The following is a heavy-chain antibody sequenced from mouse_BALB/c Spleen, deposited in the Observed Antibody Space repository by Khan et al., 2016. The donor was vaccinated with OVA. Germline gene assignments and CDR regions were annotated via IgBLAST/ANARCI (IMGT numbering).Heavy chain of an antibody. J-gene: IGHJ3*01. CDR2: IYPGSDNT. CDR1: GYIFTDYN. Sequence: QVQLQQSGAELARPGASVKLSCKASGYIFTDYNINWMRQRTGQGLEWIGEIYPGSDNTYYNERFKGKATLTVDKSSSTAYMHLSSLTSEDYAVYFCTREWAAWFPYWGQGTLVTVSA. V-gene: IGHV1-77*01. CDR3: TREWAAWFPY.